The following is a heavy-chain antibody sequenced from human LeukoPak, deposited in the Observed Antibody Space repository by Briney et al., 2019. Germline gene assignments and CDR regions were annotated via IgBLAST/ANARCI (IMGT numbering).Heavy chain of an antibody. J-gene: IGHJ4*02. D-gene: IGHD6-19*01. V-gene: IGHV4-34*01. CDR2: INHSGST. CDR3: ARGARNSGWHD. CDR1: GGSFSGYY. Sequence: SETLSLTCAVYGGSFSGYYWSWIRQPPGKWLEWIGEINHSGSTNYNPSLKGRVTISVDTSKNQFSLKLSSATAADTAVYYCARGARNSGWHDWSQGTLVTVSS.